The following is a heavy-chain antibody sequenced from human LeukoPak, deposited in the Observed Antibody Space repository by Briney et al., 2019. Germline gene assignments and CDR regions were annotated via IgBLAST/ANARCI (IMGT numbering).Heavy chain of an antibody. Sequence: ASVKVSCKAAGYTFTGYYMHWVRQAPGQGLEWMGWINSNSGGTNYAQKFQGRVTMTRDTSISTAYMELSRLRSDDTAVYYCARVGGKYYDSSGYYYVGDFDYWGQGTLVTVSS. CDR3: ARVGGKYYDSSGYYYVGDFDY. D-gene: IGHD3-22*01. CDR1: GYTFTGYY. CDR2: INSNSGGT. J-gene: IGHJ4*02. V-gene: IGHV1-2*02.